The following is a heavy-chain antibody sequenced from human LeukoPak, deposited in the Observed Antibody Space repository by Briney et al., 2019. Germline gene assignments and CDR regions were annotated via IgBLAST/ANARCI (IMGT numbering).Heavy chain of an antibody. CDR3: VTGDHSPYYFHY. V-gene: IGHV1-24*01. J-gene: IGHJ4*02. CDR2: FQPEDDEI. D-gene: IGHD1-26*01. CDR1: GSSLSGLS. Sequence: ASVKVSCTVSGSSLSGLSMHWVRHSPPKGLEWLGGFQPEDDEIIYAQNFQGRVTMTEDTSTDTAYMELRSLRSEDTAVYYCVTGDHSPYYFHYWGQGTLVTVSS.